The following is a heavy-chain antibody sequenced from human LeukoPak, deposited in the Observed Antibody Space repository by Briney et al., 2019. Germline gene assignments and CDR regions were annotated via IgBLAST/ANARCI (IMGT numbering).Heavy chain of an antibody. CDR1: GGSISSYY. D-gene: IGHD3-22*01. Sequence: SETLPLTCTVSGGSISSYYWSWIRQPAGKGLEWIGRIYTSGSTNYNPSLKSRVTISVDKSKNQFSLKLSSVTAADTAVYYCARKYYYDSSGSFDYWGQGTLVTVSS. CDR3: ARKYYYDSSGSFDY. V-gene: IGHV4-4*07. CDR2: IYTSGST. J-gene: IGHJ4*02.